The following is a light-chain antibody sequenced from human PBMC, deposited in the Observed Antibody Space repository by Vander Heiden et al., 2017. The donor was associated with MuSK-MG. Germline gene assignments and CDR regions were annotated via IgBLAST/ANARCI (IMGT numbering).Light chain of an antibody. CDR2: AAS. V-gene: IGKV1-39*01. Sequence: EIQMTQSPSSLSASVGDRVTITSRASQSISSYLNWYQQKPGKAPKLLIYAASSLQSGVPSRFSGSGSGTDFTLTISSLQPEDFATYYCQQSDSTPITFGQGTQLEIK. CDR1: QSISSY. CDR3: QQSDSTPIT. J-gene: IGKJ5*01.